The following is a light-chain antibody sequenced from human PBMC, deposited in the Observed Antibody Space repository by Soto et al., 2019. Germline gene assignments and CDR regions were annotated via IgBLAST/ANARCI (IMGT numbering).Light chain of an antibody. CDR1: DSNIGSYS. CDR3: AAWDDSLNGHV. V-gene: IGLV1-44*01. CDR2: TTY. Sequence: QSALTKPHSVSGTPGQRLTVSCSGSDSNIGSYSVHWFQQLPGTAPKLLISTTYQRPSGVPERFSGSKSGTSASLAISGLQSEDEADYYCAAWDDSLNGHVFGTGTRSPS. J-gene: IGLJ1*01.